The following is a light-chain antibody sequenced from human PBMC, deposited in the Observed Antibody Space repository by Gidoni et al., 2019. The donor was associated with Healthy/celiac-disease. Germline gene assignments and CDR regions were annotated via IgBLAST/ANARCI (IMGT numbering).Light chain of an antibody. CDR3: MQALQTPYT. J-gene: IGKJ2*01. CDR2: LGS. Sequence: DIVMTQSPLSLPVTPGEPASISCRYSQSLLHSNGYDYLDWYLQKPGQSPQLLIYLGSNRASGVPDRFSGSRSGTDFTLKISRVEAEDVGVYYCMQALQTPYTFXXXAKLEIK. CDR1: QSLLHSNGYDY. V-gene: IGKV2-28*01.